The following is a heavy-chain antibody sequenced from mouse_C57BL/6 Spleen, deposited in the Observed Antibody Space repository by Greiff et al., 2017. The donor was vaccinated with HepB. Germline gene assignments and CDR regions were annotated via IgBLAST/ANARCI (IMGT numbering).Heavy chain of an antibody. D-gene: IGHD2-5*01. J-gene: IGHJ3*01. V-gene: IGHV1-22*01. CDR1: GYTFTDYN. CDR2: INPNNGGT. CDR3: AREGTTYSNYVAY. Sequence: EVKLVESGPELVKPGASVKMSCKASGYTFTDYNMHWVKQSHGKSLEWIGYINPNNGGTSYNQKFKGKATLTVNKSSSTAYMELRSLTSEDSAVYYCAREGTTYSNYVAYWGQGTLVTVSA.